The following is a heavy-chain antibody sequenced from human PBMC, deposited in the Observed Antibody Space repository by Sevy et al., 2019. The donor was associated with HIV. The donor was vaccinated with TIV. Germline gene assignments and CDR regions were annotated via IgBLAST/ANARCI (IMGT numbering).Heavy chain of an antibody. V-gene: IGHV3-23*01. CDR2: ISGSGGST. Sequence: GGSLRLSCAASGFTFSSYAMSWVRQAPGKGLEWVSAISGSGGSTYYADSVKGRFTISRDNSKNTVYLQMNSLRAEDTAVYYCAKIGIRYCSGGSCSPYFDYWGQGTLVTVSS. CDR3: AKIGIRYCSGGSCSPYFDY. J-gene: IGHJ4*02. D-gene: IGHD2-15*01. CDR1: GFTFSSYA.